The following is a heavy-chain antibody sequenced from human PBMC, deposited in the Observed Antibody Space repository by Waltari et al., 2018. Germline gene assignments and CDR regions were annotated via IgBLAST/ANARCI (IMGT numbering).Heavy chain of an antibody. Sequence: QLQLQESGPGLVKPSETLSLTCTVSGGSISSSSYYWGWVRQPPRKGLEWIGSIYYSGSTYYNPAVKSQVTISVDTSKNQCSLRVSSVTAADTAVFYCARMVRGYCSSTSCHTDHWGQGTLVTVSS. V-gene: IGHV4-39*07. D-gene: IGHD2-2*01. CDR2: IYYSGST. CDR3: ARMVRGYCSSTSCHTDH. CDR1: GGSISSSSYY. J-gene: IGHJ4*02.